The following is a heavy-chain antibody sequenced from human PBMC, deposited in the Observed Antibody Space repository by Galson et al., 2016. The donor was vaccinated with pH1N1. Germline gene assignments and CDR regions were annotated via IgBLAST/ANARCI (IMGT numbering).Heavy chain of an antibody. CDR2: IYSDPGT. V-gene: IGHV3-53*01. CDR1: GFTVSSNY. CDR3: SRTNPFDGELRYFDY. D-gene: IGHD3-10*01. Sequence: SLRLSCAASGFTVSSNYMSWVRQAPGKGLEWVSVIYSDPGTSYADYVKGRFTISRDNSKNTLYLQMNTLSAEDTAVYYCSRTNPFDGELRYFDYWGQGTLVTVSS. J-gene: IGHJ4*02.